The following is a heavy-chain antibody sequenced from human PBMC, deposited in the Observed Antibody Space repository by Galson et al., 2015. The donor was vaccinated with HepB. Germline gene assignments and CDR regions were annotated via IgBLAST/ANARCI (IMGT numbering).Heavy chain of an antibody. Sequence: SVKVSCKASGGTFSSYAISWVRQAPGQGLEWMGGIIPIFGTANYAQKFQGRVTITADESTSTAYMELSSLRSEDTAVYYCARDVIAAAGMKEVWLRSRDDAFDIWGQGTMVTVSS. J-gene: IGHJ3*02. D-gene: IGHD6-13*01. CDR1: GGTFSSYA. CDR3: ARDVIAAAGMKEVWLRSRDDAFDI. V-gene: IGHV1-69*13. CDR2: IIPIFGTA.